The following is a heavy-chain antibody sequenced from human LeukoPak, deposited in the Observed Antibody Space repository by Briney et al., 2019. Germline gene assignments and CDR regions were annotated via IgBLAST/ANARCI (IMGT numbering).Heavy chain of an antibody. V-gene: IGHV4-39*07. CDR1: GGSISSSSYY. J-gene: IGHJ4*02. D-gene: IGHD3-16*02. Sequence: SETLSLTCTVSGGSISSSSYYWGWIRQPPGKGLEWIGSIYYSGSTYYSPSLKSRVTISVDTSKNQFSLKLSSATAADTAVYYCARYVWGSYPTFEDYWGQGTLVTVSS. CDR2: IYYSGST. CDR3: ARYVWGSYPTFEDY.